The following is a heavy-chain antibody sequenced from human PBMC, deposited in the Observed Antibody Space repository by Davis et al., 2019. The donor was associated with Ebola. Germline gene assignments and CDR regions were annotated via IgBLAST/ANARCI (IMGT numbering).Heavy chain of an antibody. CDR3: ARAKPRVDAFDI. J-gene: IGHJ3*02. CDR2: ISSSGSTI. Sequence: PGGSLRLSCAASGFTFSDYYMSWIRQAPGKGLEWVSFISSSGSTIYYADSVKGRFTISRDNAKNSLYLQMNSLRAEDTAVYYCARAKPRVDAFDIWGQGTMVTVSS. V-gene: IGHV3-11*01. CDR1: GFTFSDYY. D-gene: IGHD1-14*01.